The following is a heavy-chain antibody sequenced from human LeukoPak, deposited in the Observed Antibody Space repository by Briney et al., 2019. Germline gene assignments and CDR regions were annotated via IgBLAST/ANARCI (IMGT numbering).Heavy chain of an antibody. Sequence: SVKVSCKASGGTFSSYAISWVRQAPGQGLEWMGGIIPIFGAANYAQKFQGRVTITADESTSTAYMELSSLRSEDTAVYYCARGEQQLLSNMFDYWGQGTLVTVSS. D-gene: IGHD2-2*01. CDR3: ARGEQQLLSNMFDY. J-gene: IGHJ4*02. CDR2: IIPIFGAA. V-gene: IGHV1-69*13. CDR1: GGTFSSYA.